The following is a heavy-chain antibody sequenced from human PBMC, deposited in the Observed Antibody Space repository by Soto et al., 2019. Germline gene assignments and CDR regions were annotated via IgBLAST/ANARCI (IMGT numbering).Heavy chain of an antibody. J-gene: IGHJ6*02. Sequence: ASVKVSFKACGYTFTSYYMHWLRQAPGQGLEWMGIINPSGGSTSYAQKFQGRVTMTRDTSTSTVYMELSGLRSEDTAVYYCALTDGEEIDYYYYGMDVWGQGTTVTVSS. CDR1: GYTFTSYY. CDR3: ALTDGEEIDYYYYGMDV. V-gene: IGHV1-46*01. D-gene: IGHD3-10*01. CDR2: INPSGGST.